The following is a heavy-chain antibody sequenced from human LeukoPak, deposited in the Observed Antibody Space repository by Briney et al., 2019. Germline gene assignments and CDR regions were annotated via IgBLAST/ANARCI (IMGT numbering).Heavy chain of an antibody. CDR3: ARRDYYYDSSESAFDI. J-gene: IGHJ3*02. D-gene: IGHD3-22*01. Sequence: RHGGSLKISCQGSGSSFTSYWIGWVRQLPGKALEWMGIIYPGDSDTRYSPSFQGQVTISADKSISTAYLQWSSLKASDTAMYYCARRDYYYDSSESAFDIWGQGTMVTVSS. CDR1: GSSFTSYW. V-gene: IGHV5-51*01. CDR2: IYPGDSDT.